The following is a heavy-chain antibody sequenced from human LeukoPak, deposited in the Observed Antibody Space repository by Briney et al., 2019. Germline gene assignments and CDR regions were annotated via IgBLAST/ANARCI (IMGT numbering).Heavy chain of an antibody. CDR1: GFTFSSYG. V-gene: IGHV3-33*01. CDR3: ARDEPAAAGSFDY. J-gene: IGHJ4*02. Sequence: GGSLRLSYAASGFTFSSYGMHWVRQAPGKGLEWVAVIWYDGSNKYYADSVKGRFTISRDNSKNTLYLQMNSLRAEDTAVYYCARDEPAAAGSFDYWGQGTLVTVSS. D-gene: IGHD6-13*01. CDR2: IWYDGSNK.